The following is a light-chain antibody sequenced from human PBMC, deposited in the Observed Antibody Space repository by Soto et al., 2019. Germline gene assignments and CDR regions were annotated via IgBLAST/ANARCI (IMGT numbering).Light chain of an antibody. CDR2: DAS. J-gene: IGKJ5*01. Sequence: EIQFIQSPPTLPAAVVDIVTITCPASQTISTWMAWYQQKPGKAPKLLVYDASTLQSGVASRFSGSGSGTEFALTISGLQPDDFASYYCQQYNSYPITFGQGTRLEIK. V-gene: IGKV1-5*01. CDR3: QQYNSYPIT. CDR1: QTISTW.